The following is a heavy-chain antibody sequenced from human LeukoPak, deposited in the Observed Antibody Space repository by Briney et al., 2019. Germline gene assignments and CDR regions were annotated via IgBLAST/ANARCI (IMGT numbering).Heavy chain of an antibody. Sequence: ASVKVSCKASGYTFTSYYMHWVRQAPGQGLEWMGWINPNSGGTNYAQKFQGRVTMTRDTSISTAYMELSRLRSDDTAVYYCARCHTPRNTEMASDLWGQGTLVSVSS. V-gene: IGHV1-2*02. J-gene: IGHJ5*02. CDR3: ARCHTPRNTEMASDL. D-gene: IGHD5-24*01. CDR1: GYTFTSYY. CDR2: INPNSGGT.